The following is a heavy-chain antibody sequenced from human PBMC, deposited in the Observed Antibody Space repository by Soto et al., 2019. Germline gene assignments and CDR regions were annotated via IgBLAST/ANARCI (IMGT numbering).Heavy chain of an antibody. Sequence: ASVKVSCKASGYTFTDYYIHWVRPAPGLGLEWMGWINPNSGGTRYAQNFQDLVTMTRDTSISTAYMELSRLTSDDTALYYCARGFTTTGCYSLFAMDVWDQGTTVTVSS. D-gene: IGHD2-2*01. J-gene: IGHJ6*02. CDR3: ARGFTTTGCYSLFAMDV. CDR1: GYTFTDYY. V-gene: IGHV1-2*04. CDR2: INPNSGGT.